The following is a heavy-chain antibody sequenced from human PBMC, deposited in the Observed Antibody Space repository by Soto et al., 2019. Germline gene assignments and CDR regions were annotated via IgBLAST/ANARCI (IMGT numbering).Heavy chain of an antibody. J-gene: IGHJ4*02. CDR3: AKKKGPGSHTLSSFGY. V-gene: IGHV3-23*01. CDR2: IGGSGGST. Sequence: EVQLLESGGGLVQPGGSLRLSCAASGFTFSGYAMSWVRQAPGKGLEWVSTIGGSGGSTYYADSVKGRFTISRDNSKNTLYLQINSLRAEDTAVYYCAKKKGPGSHTLSSFGYWGQGTLVTVSS. D-gene: IGHD3-10*01. CDR1: GFTFSGYA.